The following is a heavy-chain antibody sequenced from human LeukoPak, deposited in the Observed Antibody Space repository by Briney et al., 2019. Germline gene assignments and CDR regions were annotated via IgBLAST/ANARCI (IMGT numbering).Heavy chain of an antibody. CDR1: GFTFSSYE. J-gene: IGHJ4*02. CDR3: ARDNQQQLALDY. CDR2: ISSSGSTI. Sequence: GGSLRLSCAASGFTFSSYEMNWVRQAPGKGLEWVSYISSSGSTIYYADSVKGRFTISRDNSKNTLYLQMNSLRAEDTAAYYCARDNQQQLALDYWGQGTLVTVSS. D-gene: IGHD6-13*01. V-gene: IGHV3-48*03.